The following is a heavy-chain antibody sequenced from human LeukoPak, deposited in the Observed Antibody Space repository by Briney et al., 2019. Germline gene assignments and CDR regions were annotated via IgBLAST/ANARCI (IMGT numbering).Heavy chain of an antibody. CDR3: AKPSGSGVDY. CDR1: GFTFSTHD. D-gene: IGHD1-26*01. J-gene: IGHJ4*01. V-gene: IGHV3-30*02. Sequence: GGSLRLSCDASGFTFSTHDMHWVRQAPGQGLEWVAFIRYDEGHEYYADNVKGRFTISTDNSKNTPYLQMNSVRSEDTALYYCAKPSGSGVDYWGQGTRVTVSS. CDR2: IRYDEGHE.